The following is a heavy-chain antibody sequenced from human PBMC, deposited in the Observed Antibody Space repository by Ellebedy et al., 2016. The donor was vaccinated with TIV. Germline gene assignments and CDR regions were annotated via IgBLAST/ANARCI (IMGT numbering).Heavy chain of an antibody. J-gene: IGHJ4*02. V-gene: IGHV3-48*01. CDR1: GFTFSRYS. D-gene: IGHD3-16*02. CDR3: ARCLGELSLFPYFDY. CDR2: ISSSSTTL. Sequence: GGSLRLSCAASGFTFSRYSMNWVSQAPGKGLEWVSYISSSSTTLYYADPLKVRCTSSRANAKNSLYLQMNSLRAEDTAVYFCARCLGELSLFPYFDYWGQGTLVTVSS.